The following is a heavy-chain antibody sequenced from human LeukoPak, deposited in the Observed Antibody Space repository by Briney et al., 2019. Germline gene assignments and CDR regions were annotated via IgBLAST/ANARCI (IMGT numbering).Heavy chain of an antibody. CDR3: ARDHGNRYYYYGMDV. V-gene: IGHV4-30-4*01. J-gene: IGHJ6*02. CDR2: IYYSGST. D-gene: IGHD1-14*01. CDR1: GGSISSSDYY. Sequence: PSQTLSLTCTVSGGSISSSDYYWGWIRQPPGKGLEWIGYIYYSGSTYYNPSLKSRLTISVDTSKKQFSLRLSSVTAADTAVYYCARDHGNRYYYYGMDVWGQGTTVTVS.